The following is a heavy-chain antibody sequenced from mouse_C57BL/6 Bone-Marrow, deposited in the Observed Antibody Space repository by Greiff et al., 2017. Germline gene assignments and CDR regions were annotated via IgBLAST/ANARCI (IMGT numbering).Heavy chain of an antibody. D-gene: IGHD3-2*02. J-gene: IGHJ4*01. CDR3: ARDAQATIGAVAY. Sequence: VQLQQPGAELVMPGASVKLSCKASGYTFTSYWMHWVKQRPGQGLEWIGEIDPSDSYTNYNQKFKGKSTMTVDKSSSTAYMQLSSLTSEDSAVYYCARDAQATIGAVAYWGQGTTVTVSS. V-gene: IGHV1-69*01. CDR1: GYTFTSYW. CDR2: IDPSDSYT.